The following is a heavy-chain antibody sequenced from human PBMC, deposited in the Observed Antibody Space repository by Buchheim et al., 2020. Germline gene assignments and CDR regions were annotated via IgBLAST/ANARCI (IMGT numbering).Heavy chain of an antibody. CDR2: ISGSGGST. CDR3: AKDRAPRYSSTSCCYGMDV. D-gene: IGHD2-2*01. Sequence: EVQLLESGGGLVQPWGSLRLSCAASGFTFSSYAMSWVRQAPGKGLEWVSAISGSGGSTYYADSVKGRFTISRDNSKNTLYLQMNSLRAEDTAVYYCAKDRAPRYSSTSCCYGMDVWGQGTT. CDR1: GFTFSSYA. V-gene: IGHV3-23*01. J-gene: IGHJ6*02.